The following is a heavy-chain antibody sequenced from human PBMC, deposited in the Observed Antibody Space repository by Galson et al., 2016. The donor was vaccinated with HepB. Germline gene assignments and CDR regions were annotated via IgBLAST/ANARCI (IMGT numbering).Heavy chain of an antibody. V-gene: IGHV3-7*02. CDR1: GFSFGNYW. Sequence: SLRLSCAASGFSFGNYWMTWVRQSTGRGLEWVANIKEDGSEINYVNSVKGRFTISRDNAKNSLFLQMHSLSAEDTAVYYCRFGTAGIDYWGQGTLVTVSS. CDR2: IKEDGSEI. J-gene: IGHJ4*02. D-gene: IGHD1/OR15-1a*01. CDR3: RFGTAGIDY.